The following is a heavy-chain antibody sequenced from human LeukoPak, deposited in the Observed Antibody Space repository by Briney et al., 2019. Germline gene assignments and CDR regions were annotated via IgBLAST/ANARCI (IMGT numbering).Heavy chain of an antibody. CDR1: GYTFTDYY. CDR3: ARANFLYCSSSTCLFDY. V-gene: IGHV1-2*02. CDR2: INPNDGDT. D-gene: IGHD2-2*01. J-gene: IGHJ4*02. Sequence: ASVQVSCKASGYTFTDYYMHWVRQAPGQGFEWMGWINPNDGDTNYAQKFQGRVTMTRDTSISTAHMEVSRLRSDDTAVYYCARANFLYCSSSTCLFDYWGQGTLVTVSS.